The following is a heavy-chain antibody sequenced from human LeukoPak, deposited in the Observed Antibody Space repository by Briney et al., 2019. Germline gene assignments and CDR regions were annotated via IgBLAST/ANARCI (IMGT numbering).Heavy chain of an antibody. CDR2: NSDGSST. Sequence: GGSLRLSCAASGFTFSSYWMHWVRQGPGKGLVWVSRNSDGSSTSYADSVKGRFTISRDNSKNTLYLQMNSLRAEDTAVYYCAKIGGSFDYWGQGTLVTVSS. CDR1: GFTFSSYW. CDR3: AKIGGSFDY. V-gene: IGHV3-74*01. J-gene: IGHJ4*02. D-gene: IGHD1-26*01.